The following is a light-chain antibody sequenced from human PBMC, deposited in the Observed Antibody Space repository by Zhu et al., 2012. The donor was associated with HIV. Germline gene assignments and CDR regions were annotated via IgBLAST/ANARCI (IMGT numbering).Light chain of an antibody. CDR3: QQTYDLPRT. Sequence: DIQMTQSPSSLSASIGDRVTITCRASQTIRIYLHWYQHKPGKVPNLLIHSSSTLQSGVPSRFSGSGSGTDFTLTISSLQPEDFATYYCQQTYDLPRTFGQGTKVEI. CDR1: QTIRIY. V-gene: IGKV1-39*01. J-gene: IGKJ1*01. CDR2: SSS.